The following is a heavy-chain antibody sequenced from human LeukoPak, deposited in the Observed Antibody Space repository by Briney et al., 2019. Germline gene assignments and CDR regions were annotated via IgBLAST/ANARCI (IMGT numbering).Heavy chain of an antibody. CDR1: GFPIRIYE. J-gene: IGHJ4*02. Sequence: GGSLRLFCAVSGFPIRIYEMNWVRQATGKGLEWVSNIGSSGTTIYYADSVKGRFSISRDNAKSSLYLQMNSLRVEDTAVYYCALLAVASDFDYWGQGALVTVSS. D-gene: IGHD6-19*01. V-gene: IGHV3-48*03. CDR3: ALLAVASDFDY. CDR2: IGSSGTTI.